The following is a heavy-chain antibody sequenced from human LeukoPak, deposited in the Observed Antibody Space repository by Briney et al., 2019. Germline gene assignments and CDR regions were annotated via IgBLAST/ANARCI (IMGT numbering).Heavy chain of an antibody. Sequence: PGESLKISCKGSGFSFPSYWIAWVRQMPGKGLEYMGIICPGDSDIRYSPSFQGQVTMSADKSLTTAYLQWSSLKASDSAMYYCAREGGISNYDFHHWGQGTLVTVSS. CDR1: GFSFPSYW. D-gene: IGHD4-11*01. V-gene: IGHV5-51*01. CDR2: ICPGDSDI. CDR3: AREGGISNYDFHH. J-gene: IGHJ4*02.